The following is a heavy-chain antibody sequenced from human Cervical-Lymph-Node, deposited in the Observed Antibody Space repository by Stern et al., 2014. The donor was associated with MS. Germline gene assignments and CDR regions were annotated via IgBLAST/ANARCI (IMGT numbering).Heavy chain of an antibody. V-gene: IGHV2-5*02. CDR1: GFSLTTAGVG. CDR3: AHSRVKYCRGGTCYSSLFDY. CDR2: ISWDADK. D-gene: IGHD2-15*01. J-gene: IGHJ4*02. Sequence: QVTLKESGPTLVKPTQTLTLTCTLSGFSLTTAGVGVGWIRQPPGKALEWLALISWDADKLYRPSLKDRLTITKDTSKNQVVLTVTNVDPVDTATYYCAHSRVKYCRGGTCYSSLFDYWGQGTLVTVSS.